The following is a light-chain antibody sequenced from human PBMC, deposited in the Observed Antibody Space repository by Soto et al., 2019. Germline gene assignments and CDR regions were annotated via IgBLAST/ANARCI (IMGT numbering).Light chain of an antibody. CDR2: DAS. J-gene: IGKJ1*01. V-gene: IGKV3-20*01. CDR3: QQYCSAPRT. Sequence: EIVLTQSPGTLSLSPGERAILSCRASQSVSSDPLAWYRQKPGQAPRLLVYDASSRATGIPDRFSGSGSGTDFTLTISRLEPEDVAVYYCQQYCSAPRTFGQGTKVEIK. CDR1: QSVSSDP.